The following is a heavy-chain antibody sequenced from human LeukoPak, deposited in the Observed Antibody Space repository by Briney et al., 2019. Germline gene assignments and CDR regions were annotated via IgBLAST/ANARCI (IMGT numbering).Heavy chain of an antibody. D-gene: IGHD2-2*01. V-gene: IGHV4-30-2*01. CDR2: IYHSGST. Sequence: PSETLSLTCAVSGGSISSGGYSWSWIRQPPGKGLEWIVYIYHSGSTYYNPSLKSRVTISVDRSKNQFSLKLSSVTAADTAVYYCARARCSSTSCYVFDYWGQGTLVTVSS. CDR3: ARARCSSTSCYVFDY. CDR1: GGSISSGGYS. J-gene: IGHJ4*02.